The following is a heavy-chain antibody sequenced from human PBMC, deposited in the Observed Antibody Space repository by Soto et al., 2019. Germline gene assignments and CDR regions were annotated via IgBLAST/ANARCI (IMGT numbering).Heavy chain of an antibody. Sequence: SETLSLTCTVSGGSISSYYWSWIRQPPGKGLEWIGYIYYSGSTNYNPSLKSRVTISVDTSKNQFSLKLSSVTAADTAVYYCAMSPPDILTGSAYFDYWGQGTLVTVSS. CDR1: GGSISSYY. CDR2: IYYSGST. J-gene: IGHJ4*02. D-gene: IGHD3-9*01. V-gene: IGHV4-59*01. CDR3: AMSPPDILTGSAYFDY.